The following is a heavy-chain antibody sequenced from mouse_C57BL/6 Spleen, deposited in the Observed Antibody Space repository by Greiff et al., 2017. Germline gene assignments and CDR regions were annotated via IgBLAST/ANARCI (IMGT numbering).Heavy chain of an antibody. D-gene: IGHD2-1*01. CDR2: IYPGGGYT. J-gene: IGHJ2*01. Sequence: VQRVESGAELVMPGTSVKMSCKASGYTFTNYWIGWAKQRPGHGLAWIGEIYPGGGYTNYNEKFKGKATLTADKSSSTTYMQFSSLTSEDSAIDYYERGGIYYGNYFDYWGQGTTLTVSS. V-gene: IGHV1-63*01. CDR3: ERGGIYYGNYFDY. CDR1: GYTFTNYW.